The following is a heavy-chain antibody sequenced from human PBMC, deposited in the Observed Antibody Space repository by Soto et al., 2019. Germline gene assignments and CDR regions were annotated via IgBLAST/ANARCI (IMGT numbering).Heavy chain of an antibody. Sequence: SLRLSCEVSGFRFDDYGMHWVRQAPGKGLEWIAGISRDSRSISYGASMKGRFTISRDNAKNSLCLQLNSLRADDTAFYYCVKDALTTVAYYFDYWGQGALVTVSS. CDR2: ISRDSRSI. D-gene: IGHD4-17*01. CDR3: VKDALTTVAYYFDY. V-gene: IGHV3-9*01. CDR1: GFRFDDYG. J-gene: IGHJ4*02.